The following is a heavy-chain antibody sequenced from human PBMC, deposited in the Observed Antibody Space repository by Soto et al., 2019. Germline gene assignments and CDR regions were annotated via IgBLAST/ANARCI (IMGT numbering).Heavy chain of an antibody. V-gene: IGHV3-15*01. Sequence: EVQLVESGGGLVEPGGSIRLSCVASGFTFTKAYMTWVRQAPGKGLEWVGRIKGSHAGGTTDYATSVKGRFTISRDDSKNTLYLQMNSLKTEDTSVYYCATGGGYPGSNVYGAYWGQGTLVTVSS. J-gene: IGHJ4*02. CDR2: IKGSHAGGTT. CDR3: ATGGGYPGSNVYGAY. D-gene: IGHD1-26*01. CDR1: GFTFTKAY.